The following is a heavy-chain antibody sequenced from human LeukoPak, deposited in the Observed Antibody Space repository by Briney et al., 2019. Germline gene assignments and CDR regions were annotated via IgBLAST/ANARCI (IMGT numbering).Heavy chain of an antibody. V-gene: IGHV1-2*02. CDR1: GYTFSTYD. Sequence: GASVKVSCKASGYTFSTYDVIWVRQATGQGLEWMGWINPNSGGTKFQGRVTMTRDTSISTAYMELNRLRSDDTAVYYCARDGLISARPNLGGLGYWGQGTLVTVSS. CDR3: ARDGLISARPNLGGLGY. D-gene: IGHD6-6*01. CDR2: INPNSGGT. J-gene: IGHJ4*01.